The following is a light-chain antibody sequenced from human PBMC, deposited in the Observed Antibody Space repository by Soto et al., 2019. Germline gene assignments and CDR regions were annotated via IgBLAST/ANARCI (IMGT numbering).Light chain of an antibody. Sequence: DIQMTQSPSTLSASVGDRVTITCRASQSISNWLAWYQQKAGKAPKLLIYRASSLQSGVPSRFTGSGSGTEFTHTISSLQPDDFATYYCQQYDTDWTFGQGTKVVIK. CDR3: QQYDTDWT. J-gene: IGKJ1*01. CDR1: QSISNW. CDR2: RAS. V-gene: IGKV1-5*03.